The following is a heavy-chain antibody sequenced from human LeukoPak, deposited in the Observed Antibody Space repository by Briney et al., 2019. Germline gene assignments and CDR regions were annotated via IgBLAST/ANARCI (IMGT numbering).Heavy chain of an antibody. V-gene: IGHV3-23*01. D-gene: IGHD3-22*01. Sequence: GGSLRLSCAASGFTFSSYAVSWVRQAPGKGLEWVSAISGSGGSTYYADSVKGRFTISRDNSKNTLYLQMNSLRAEDTAVYYCAKDFEVVSGVYYYDSSGCYFDYWGQGTLVTVSS. CDR2: ISGSGGST. CDR1: GFTFSSYA. J-gene: IGHJ4*02. CDR3: AKDFEVVSGVYYYDSSGCYFDY.